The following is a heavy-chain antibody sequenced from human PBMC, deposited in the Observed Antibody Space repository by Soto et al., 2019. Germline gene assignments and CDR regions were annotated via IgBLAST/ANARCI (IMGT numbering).Heavy chain of an antibody. CDR1: GFTFSSYV. CDR3: AKDGSYYDSPTESDS. D-gene: IGHD3-22*01. Sequence: GGSLRLSCAASGFTFSSYVMSWFRQAPGKGLDWVSGISGSGGHTYYADSVKGRFTISRDNSKNTLYLQMNSLRAEDTAVYFCAKDGSYYDSPTESDSWGQGTLVTVSS. CDR2: ISGSGGHT. V-gene: IGHV3-23*01. J-gene: IGHJ4*02.